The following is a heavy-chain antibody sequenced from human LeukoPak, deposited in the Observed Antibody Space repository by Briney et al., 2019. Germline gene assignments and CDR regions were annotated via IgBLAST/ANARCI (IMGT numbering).Heavy chain of an antibody. CDR2: ISGSGGST. Sequence: PGGSLRLSCAASGFTFSSYAMSWVRQAPGRGLEWVSAISGSGGSTYYADSVTGRFTVSRDNSKNTVDLQMNNLRAEDTAIYYCAKDHANTPVVTNWGQGILVSVSS. CDR3: AKDHANTPVVTN. V-gene: IGHV3-23*01. J-gene: IGHJ4*02. CDR1: GFTFSSYA. D-gene: IGHD2-21*02.